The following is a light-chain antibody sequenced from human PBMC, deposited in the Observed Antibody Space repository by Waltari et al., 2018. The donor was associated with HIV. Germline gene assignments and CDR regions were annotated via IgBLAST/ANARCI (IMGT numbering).Light chain of an antibody. CDR3: SSYAGGNNLV. V-gene: IGLV2-8*01. J-gene: IGLJ2*01. Sequence: QSALTQPPPASGAPGQSVHTSCTGTSSDVGGYTFVPWYQQHPGKAPKLMIFEVTKRPSGVPARFSGSKTGNTASLTVSGLQADDEGDYYCSSYAGGNNLVFGGGTKLTVL. CDR1: SSDVGGYTF. CDR2: EVT.